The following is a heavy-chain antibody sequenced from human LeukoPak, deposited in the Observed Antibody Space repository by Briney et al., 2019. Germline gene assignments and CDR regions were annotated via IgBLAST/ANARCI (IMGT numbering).Heavy chain of an antibody. Sequence: SETLSLTCTVSGGSISSGGYYWSWIRQPPGKGLEWIGEINHSGSTNYNPSLKSRVTISVDTSKNQFSLKLSSVTAADTAVYYCAVSSYYYYYGMDVWGQGTTVTVSS. J-gene: IGHJ6*02. CDR3: AVSSYYYYYGMDV. CDR1: GGSISSGGYY. CDR2: INHSGST. V-gene: IGHV4-39*07.